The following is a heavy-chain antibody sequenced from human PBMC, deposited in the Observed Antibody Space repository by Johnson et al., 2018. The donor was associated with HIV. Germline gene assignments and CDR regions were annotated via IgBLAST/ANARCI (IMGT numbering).Heavy chain of an antibody. V-gene: IGHV3-66*01. Sequence: MQLVESGGGLVKPGGSLRLSCAASGFTFSSYAMSWVRQAPGKGLEWVSVIYSGGSTYYADSVKGRCTISRDNSKNTLYLQMNSLKTEDTAMYYCTTDSRATTMITIEDAFDIWGQGTMVTVSS. J-gene: IGHJ3*02. CDR2: IYSGGST. D-gene: IGHD5-18*01. CDR1: GFTFSSYA. CDR3: TTDSRATTMITIEDAFDI.